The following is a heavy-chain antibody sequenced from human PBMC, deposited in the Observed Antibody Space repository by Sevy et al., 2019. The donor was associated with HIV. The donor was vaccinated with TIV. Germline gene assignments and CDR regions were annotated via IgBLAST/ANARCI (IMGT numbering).Heavy chain of an antibody. CDR2: IKQDGSEK. Sequence: LSLTCAASGFTFRRYWMSWVRQAPGKGLEWVANIKQDGSEKYYVDSVKGRFTISRDNAKNSLYLQMNSLRAEDTAVYYCANRRDDSSGFRFDYWGQGTLVTVSS. V-gene: IGHV3-7*01. CDR1: GFTFRRYW. CDR3: ANRRDDSSGFRFDY. D-gene: IGHD3-22*01. J-gene: IGHJ4*02.